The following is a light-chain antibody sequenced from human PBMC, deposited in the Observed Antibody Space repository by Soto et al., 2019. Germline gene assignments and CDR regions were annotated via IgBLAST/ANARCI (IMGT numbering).Light chain of an antibody. CDR3: ASYTTSTTLGGV. CDR1: SSDIGGYNY. J-gene: IGLJ2*01. V-gene: IGLV2-14*01. Sequence: QSVLTQPASVSGSPGQSITISCTGTSSDIGGYNYVSWYQQHPGKAPKLMIYEVKNRPSGVSFRFSGSKSGNTASLTISRLQAEDEADYYCASYTTSTTLGGVFGGGTKVTVL. CDR2: EVK.